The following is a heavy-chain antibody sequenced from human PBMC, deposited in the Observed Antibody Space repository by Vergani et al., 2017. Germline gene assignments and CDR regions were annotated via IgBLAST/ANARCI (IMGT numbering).Heavy chain of an antibody. CDR1: GGSFSGYY. V-gene: IGHV4-34*01. J-gene: IGHJ6*02. D-gene: IGHD2-2*01. CDR2: MNHSGST. Sequence: QVQLQQWGAGLLKPSETLSLTCAVYGGSFSGYYWSWIRQPPGKGLEWVGEMNHSGSTNYNPSLKRRVTISVDTSKNQFSLKLSSVTAADTAVYYCACANRYCSSTSCYVDYYYGMDVWGQGTTVTVSS. CDR3: ACANRYCSSTSCYVDYYYGMDV.